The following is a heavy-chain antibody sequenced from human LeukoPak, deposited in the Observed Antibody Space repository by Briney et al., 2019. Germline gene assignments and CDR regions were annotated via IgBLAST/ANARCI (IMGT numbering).Heavy chain of an antibody. CDR1: GITFSSYD. CDR2: IGTAGDT. J-gene: IGHJ4*02. CDR3: ARSSSVDYYGSGSFDY. Sequence: GGSLRLSCAASGITFSSYDMHWVRQATGKGLEWVSAIGTAGDTYYPGSVKGRFTISRENAKNSLYLRMNSLRAGDTAVYYCARSSSVDYYGSGSFDYWGQGTLVTVSS. D-gene: IGHD3-10*01. V-gene: IGHV3-13*01.